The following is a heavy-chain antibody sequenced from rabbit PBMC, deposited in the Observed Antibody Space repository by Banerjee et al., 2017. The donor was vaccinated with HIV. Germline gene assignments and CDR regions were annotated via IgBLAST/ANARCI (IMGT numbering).Heavy chain of an antibody. CDR3: ARGYAGSGYALGFNL. CDR1: GFDFSSYG. Sequence: QEQLVESGGGLVQPGGSLKLSCKASGFDFSSYGVNWVRQAPGKGLEWIGCIYTGSGSTYYASWAKGRFPISKTSSTTVTLQMTSLTAADTATYFCARGYAGSGYALGFNLWGQGTLVTVS. D-gene: IGHD8-1*01. J-gene: IGHJ4*01. V-gene: IGHV1S45*01. CDR2: IYTGSGST.